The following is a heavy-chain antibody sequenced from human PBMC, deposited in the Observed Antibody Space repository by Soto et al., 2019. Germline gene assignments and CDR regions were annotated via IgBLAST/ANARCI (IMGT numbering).Heavy chain of an antibody. V-gene: IGHV3-23*01. CDR3: AKGGDYYDLFTGYTRDNYYFDY. J-gene: IGHJ4*02. CDR1: VFMSSRYV. D-gene: IGHD3-9*01. CDR2: IRTSSGSGSRT. Sequence: GSLRLSCAASVFMSSRYVMSWVRQAPVRGPEWVSAIRTSSGSGSRTYYADSVKGRFTISRDNSRSSLYLQMNSLRADDTAVYYCAKGGDYYDLFTGYTRDNYYFDYWGQGA.